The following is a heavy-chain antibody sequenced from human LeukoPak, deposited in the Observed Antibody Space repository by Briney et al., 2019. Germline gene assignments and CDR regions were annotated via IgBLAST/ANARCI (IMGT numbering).Heavy chain of an antibody. J-gene: IGHJ4*02. Sequence: GGSLRLSCVASGFTFPNYWMSCVRQAPEKGLEWVANIKQDGRVKQYVDSMKGRFTISRDNAKNSLYLQMNSLRAEDTAVYYCARDRDDGGFDYWGQGILVTVSS. CDR2: IKQDGRVK. V-gene: IGHV3-7*01. CDR1: GFTFPNYW. CDR3: ARDRDDGGFDY. D-gene: IGHD4-23*01.